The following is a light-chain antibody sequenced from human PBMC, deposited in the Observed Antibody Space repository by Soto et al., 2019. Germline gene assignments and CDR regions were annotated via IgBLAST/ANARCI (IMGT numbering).Light chain of an antibody. Sequence: QSVLTQPPSASGSPGQSVTISCTGTSSDVGRYKYVSWYQQYPGKAPKVMIYEVNKRPSGVPDRFSGSKSGNTASLTVSGLQTEDGAHYYCSSFAGSSKLVFGGGTKVPVL. CDR1: SSDVGRYKY. CDR2: EVN. J-gene: IGLJ3*02. CDR3: SSFAGSSKLV. V-gene: IGLV2-8*01.